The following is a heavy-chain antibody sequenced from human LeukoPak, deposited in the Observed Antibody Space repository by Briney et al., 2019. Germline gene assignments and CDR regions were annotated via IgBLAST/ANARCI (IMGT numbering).Heavy chain of an antibody. V-gene: IGHV3-30*02. Sequence: GGTLRLSCAASGFTFSSYGMSWVRQAPGKGLEWVAFIRYEGSNKYYADSVKGRFTISRDNSKNTLYLQMNSLRAEDTAVYYCARVGEKAFHLWPEIDYWGQGTLVTVSS. CDR3: ARVGEKAFHLWPEIDY. J-gene: IGHJ4*02. CDR1: GFTFSSYG. CDR2: IRYEGSNK. D-gene: IGHD5-24*01.